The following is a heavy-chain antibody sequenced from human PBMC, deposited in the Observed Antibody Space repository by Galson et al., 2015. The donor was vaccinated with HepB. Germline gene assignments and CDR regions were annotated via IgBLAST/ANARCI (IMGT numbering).Heavy chain of an antibody. J-gene: IGHJ6*03. Sequence: SVKVSCKASGGTFDTCAVNWVRQAPGQGLEWVARIIPVLGTTNFAQKFQGRITVSADRSTNTVYMDMGNLTSEDTGVYYCTRGGDFWSGDFYQYYMDVWGTGTTVSVSS. CDR1: GGTFDTCA. CDR3: TRGGDFWSGDFYQYYMDV. D-gene: IGHD3-3*01. CDR2: IIPVLGTT. V-gene: IGHV1-69*11.